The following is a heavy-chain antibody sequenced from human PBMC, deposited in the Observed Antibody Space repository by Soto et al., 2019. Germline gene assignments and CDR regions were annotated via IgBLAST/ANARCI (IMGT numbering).Heavy chain of an antibody. D-gene: IGHD2-15*01. CDR3: ARGARLGYWSGGSCYPPFSWLGP. CDR1: GGSVSSGSYY. J-gene: IGHJ5*02. Sequence: SETLSLTCTVSGGSVSSGSYYWSWIRQPPGKGLEWIGYIYYSGSTNYNPSLKSRVTISVDTSKNQFSLKLSSVTAADTAVYYCARGARLGYWSGGSCYPPFSWLGPWGQGTLVTVSS. V-gene: IGHV4-61*01. CDR2: IYYSGST.